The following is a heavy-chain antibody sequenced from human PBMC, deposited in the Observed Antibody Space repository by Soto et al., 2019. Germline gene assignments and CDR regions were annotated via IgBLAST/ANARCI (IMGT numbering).Heavy chain of an antibody. CDR3: AREIVVARGASYFDY. CDR1: GFTFSSNW. Sequence: GGSLRLSCVGSGFTFSSNWMTWVRQAPGKGLEWVGNIRQDGSEKNYVDSVKGRFTISRGNAKNSLYLQMNSLRAEDTAVYYCAREIVVARGASYFDYWGPGTLVTVS. J-gene: IGHJ4*02. D-gene: IGHD2-2*01. V-gene: IGHV3-7*04. CDR2: IRQDGSEK.